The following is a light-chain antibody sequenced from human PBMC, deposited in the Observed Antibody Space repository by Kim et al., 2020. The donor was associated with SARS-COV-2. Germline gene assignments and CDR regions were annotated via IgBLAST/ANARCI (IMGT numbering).Light chain of an antibody. CDR2: DNN. Sequence: GQKATISCSAHDSNIGNNSVSWYQQLPGTAPKLLIYDNNKRPSGMPDRFSGSKSGTSATLGITGLQTGDEADYYCGTWDSSLSAYVFGTGTKVTVL. CDR3: GTWDSSLSAYV. J-gene: IGLJ1*01. CDR1: DSNIGNNS. V-gene: IGLV1-51*01.